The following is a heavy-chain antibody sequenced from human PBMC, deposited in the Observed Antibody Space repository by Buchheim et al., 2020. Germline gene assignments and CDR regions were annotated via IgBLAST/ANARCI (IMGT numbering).Heavy chain of an antibody. D-gene: IGHD2-15*01. Sequence: QVQLQQWGAGLLKPSETLSLTCAVYGESFSGYYCSWIRQPPGKGLEWIGEILHSGSTNYNPSLKSRVTISVDTSKHQFSLKLSSVTAADTAVYYCARRHHAGLLPRADFDYWGQGTL. CDR1: GESFSGYY. CDR3: ARRHHAGLLPRADFDY. J-gene: IGHJ4*02. V-gene: IGHV4-34*12. CDR2: ILHSGST.